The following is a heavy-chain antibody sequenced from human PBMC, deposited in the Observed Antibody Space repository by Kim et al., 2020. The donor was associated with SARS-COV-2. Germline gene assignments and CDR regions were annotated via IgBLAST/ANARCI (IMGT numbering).Heavy chain of an antibody. J-gene: IGHJ4*02. CDR2: INKEGTEK. D-gene: IGHD6-19*01. CDR3: VRDPGRRFTSGWHPCFDL. CDR1: GFIFTDYY. Sequence: GGSLRLSCAASGFIFTDYYMTWVRQAPGKGLEWVANINKEGTEKYYDDSVRGRFTISRDNAENSLFLQMDSLSVDDTAVYYCVRDPGRRFTSGWHPCFDLWGQGALVTVSS. V-gene: IGHV3-7*01.